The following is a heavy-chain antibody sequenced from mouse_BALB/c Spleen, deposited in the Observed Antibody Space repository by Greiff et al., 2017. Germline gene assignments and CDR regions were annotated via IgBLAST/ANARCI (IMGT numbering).Heavy chain of an antibody. CDR2: ISDGGSYT. V-gene: IGHV5-4*02. J-gene: IGHJ4*01. Sequence: DVKVEESGGGLVKPGGSLKLSCAASGFTFSDYYMYWVRQTPEKRLEWVATISDGGSYTYYPDSVKGRFTISRDNAKNNLYLQMSSLKSEDTAMYYCARGVLLRSYSMDYWGQGTSVTVSS. D-gene: IGHD1-1*01. CDR3: ARGVLLRSYSMDY. CDR1: GFTFSDYY.